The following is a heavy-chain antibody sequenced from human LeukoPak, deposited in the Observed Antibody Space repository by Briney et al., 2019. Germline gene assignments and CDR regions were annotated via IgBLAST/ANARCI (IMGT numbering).Heavy chain of an antibody. CDR1: GFTFSNYW. Sequence: PGGSLRLSCAASGFTFSNYWMTWVRQASGKGLEWVANIKQDGSEKYYVDSVKGRFTISRDNAKNSLYLQMNSLRAEDTALYYCARSTSGIAAAGTLVYYYYYMDVWGKGTTVTVSS. V-gene: IGHV3-7*03. CDR3: ARSTSGIAAAGTLVYYYYYMDV. J-gene: IGHJ6*03. D-gene: IGHD6-13*01. CDR2: IKQDGSEK.